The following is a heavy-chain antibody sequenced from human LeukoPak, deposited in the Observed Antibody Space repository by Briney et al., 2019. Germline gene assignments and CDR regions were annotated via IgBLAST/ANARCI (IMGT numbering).Heavy chain of an antibody. CDR2: IYTSGST. D-gene: IGHD2-2*01. V-gene: IGHV4-4*07. CDR3: ARDGFYCSRTSGPFDC. Sequence: SETLSLTCTVSGGSISSYYWSWIRQPAGKGLEWIGRIYTSGSTNYNPSLKSRVTMSVDTSKNQFSLKLSSVTAADTAVYYCARDGFYCSRTSGPFDCGGQGPRTPVSS. CDR1: GGSISSYY. J-gene: IGHJ4*02.